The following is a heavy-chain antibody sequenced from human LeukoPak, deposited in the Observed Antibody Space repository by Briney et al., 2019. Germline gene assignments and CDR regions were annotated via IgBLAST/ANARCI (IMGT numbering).Heavy chain of an antibody. CDR3: ARALAAPRHFDY. CDR1: GYTFTSYD. V-gene: IGHV1-8*03. D-gene: IGHD6-6*01. Sequence: ASVKVSCKASGYTFTSYDINWVRQATGQGLEWMGWMNPNSGNTGYAQKFQGRVTITRNTSISTAYMELSSLRSEDTAVYYCARALAAPRHFDYWGQGTLVTVSS. J-gene: IGHJ4*02. CDR2: MNPNSGNT.